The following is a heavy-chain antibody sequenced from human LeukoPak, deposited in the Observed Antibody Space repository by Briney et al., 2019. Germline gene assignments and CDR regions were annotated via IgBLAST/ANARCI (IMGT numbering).Heavy chain of an antibody. CDR3: ATHSYYYGSGSYPHYLDY. D-gene: IGHD3-10*01. Sequence: GGSLRLSCAASGFTFEDNGMSWVRQATGKGLEWVSGLNWNGGSTGYADSVKGRFTISRDNARNSLYLQMNSLRTEDTALYYCATHSYYYGSGSYPHYLDYWGQGTLVTVSA. CDR2: LNWNGGST. J-gene: IGHJ4*02. CDR1: GFTFEDNG. V-gene: IGHV3-20*04.